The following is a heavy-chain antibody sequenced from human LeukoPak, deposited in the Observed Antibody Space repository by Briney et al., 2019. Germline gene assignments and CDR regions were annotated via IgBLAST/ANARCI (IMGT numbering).Heavy chain of an antibody. Sequence: GGSLRLSCAASGFTFSSYAMSWVRQAPGKGLEWVSVISGSGGNTYYADSVKGRFTISRDNSKNTLYLQIYSLRVEDTAVYYCADESAAGFDHWGQGTLVSLSS. V-gene: IGHV3-23*01. D-gene: IGHD1-14*01. CDR1: GFTFSSYA. CDR3: ADESAAGFDH. CDR2: ISGSGGNT. J-gene: IGHJ4*02.